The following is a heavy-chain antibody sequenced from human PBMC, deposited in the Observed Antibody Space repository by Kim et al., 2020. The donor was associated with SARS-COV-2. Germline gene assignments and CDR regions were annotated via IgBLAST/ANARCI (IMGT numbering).Heavy chain of an antibody. CDR3: ARVSRSVLAY. J-gene: IGHJ4*01. D-gene: IGHD3-10*02. Sequence: GTTNYAKKFRGRATMTGATAASTVYMDLSSLRSEDTAVYYCARVSRSVLAYWGQGTLVTVSS. V-gene: IGHV1-46*01. CDR2: GTT.